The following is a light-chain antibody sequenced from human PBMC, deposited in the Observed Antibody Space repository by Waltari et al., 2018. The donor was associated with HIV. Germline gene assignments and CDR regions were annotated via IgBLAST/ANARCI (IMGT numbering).Light chain of an antibody. Sequence: VTTTCRPSQNIGNNLIWYQQKPGKAPKLLIYASSSLQNWVPSRFRGSGSATHFTLAISSLQPEDFATYHCQQSHSRPLTFGQGTKVEI. V-gene: IGKV1-39*01. CDR2: ASS. J-gene: IGKJ1*01. CDR1: QNIGNN. CDR3: QQSHSRPLT.